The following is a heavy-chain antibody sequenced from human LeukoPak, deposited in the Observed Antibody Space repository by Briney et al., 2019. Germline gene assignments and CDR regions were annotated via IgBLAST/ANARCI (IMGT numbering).Heavy chain of an antibody. V-gene: IGHV3-23*01. J-gene: IGHJ4*02. Sequence: GGSLRLSCATSGFTFSNYAVSWVRQAPGKGLEWVSSISGSGGTTYYANSVKGRFTISRDNSKNTLYLQMNSLRAEDTAVYYCAKDPYRASSGLVDYWGQGALVTVSS. D-gene: IGHD5-12*01. CDR1: GFTFSNYA. CDR3: AKDPYRASSGLVDY. CDR2: ISGSGGTT.